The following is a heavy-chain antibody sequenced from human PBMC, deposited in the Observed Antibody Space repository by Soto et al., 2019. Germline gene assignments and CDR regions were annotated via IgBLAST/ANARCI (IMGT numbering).Heavy chain of an antibody. V-gene: IGHV2-70*01. J-gene: IGHJ6*02. CDR3: ARMRVMAPPLRSYYYGMDV. CDR2: IDWDDDK. CDR1: GFSLSTRGMC. Sequence: SGPTLVNPTQTLTLTCTFSGFSLSTRGMCVNWIRQPPGKALEWLALIDWDDDKYYSTSQKTRLTISKDTSKNQVALTMTNMDPVDTATYYCARMRVMAPPLRSYYYGMDVWGQGNTVTVSS. D-gene: IGHD2-21*01.